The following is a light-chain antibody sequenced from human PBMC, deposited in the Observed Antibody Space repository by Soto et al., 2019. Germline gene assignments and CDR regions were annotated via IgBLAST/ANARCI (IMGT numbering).Light chain of an antibody. V-gene: IGKV3-15*01. Sequence: VLTQSPATLAVSPGERASFSCWSSQRISTILAWYQHKPSQPPRLLIYGASTRATGIPDLCSGGGSGTEFTPTISSLQSEDFAVYYCQQYNNWPITFGQGTRLEIK. CDR3: QQYNNWPIT. CDR2: GAS. J-gene: IGKJ5*01. CDR1: QRISTI.